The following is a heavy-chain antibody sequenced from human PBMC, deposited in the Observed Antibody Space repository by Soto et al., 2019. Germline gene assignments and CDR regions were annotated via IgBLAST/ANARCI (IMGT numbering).Heavy chain of an antibody. Sequence: PSETLSLTCAVSGGSISSGGYSWSWIRQPPGKGLEWIGYIYHSGSTYYNPSLKSRVTISVGRSKNQFSLKLSSVTAADTAVYYCAAYYDSSGQYFDYWGQGTLVTVSS. V-gene: IGHV4-30-2*01. CDR3: AAYYDSSGQYFDY. D-gene: IGHD3-22*01. J-gene: IGHJ4*02. CDR2: IYHSGST. CDR1: GGSISSGGYS.